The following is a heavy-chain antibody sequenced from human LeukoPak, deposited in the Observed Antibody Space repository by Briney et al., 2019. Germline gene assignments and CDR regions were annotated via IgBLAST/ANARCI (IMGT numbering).Heavy chain of an antibody. J-gene: IGHJ4*02. Sequence: ASVRVSCKASGYTFTSYGISWVRQAPGQGLEWMGWISAYNGNTNYAQKLQGRVTMTTDTSTSTAYMELRSLRSDDTAVYYCAGDLRRGSYYVSSYWGQGTLVTVSS. V-gene: IGHV1-18*01. CDR3: AGDLRRGSYYVSSY. CDR2: ISAYNGNT. D-gene: IGHD1-26*01. CDR1: GYTFTSYG.